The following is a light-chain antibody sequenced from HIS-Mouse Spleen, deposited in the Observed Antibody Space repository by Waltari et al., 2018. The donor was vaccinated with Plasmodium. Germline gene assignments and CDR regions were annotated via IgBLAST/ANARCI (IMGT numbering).Light chain of an antibody. Sequence: QSALTQPRSVSGSPGQSVTISCTGTISDVGGYNYASWYQQHPGKAPKLMIYDVIKRPSGVPDRFSGSKSGNTASRTISGLQAEDEADYYGCSYAGSYTWVFGGGTKLTVL. CDR2: DVI. CDR1: ISDVGGYNY. J-gene: IGLJ3*02. CDR3: CSYAGSYTWV. V-gene: IGLV2-11*01.